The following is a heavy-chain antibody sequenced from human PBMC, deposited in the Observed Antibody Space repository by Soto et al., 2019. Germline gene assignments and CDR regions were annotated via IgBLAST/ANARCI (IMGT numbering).Heavy chain of an antibody. V-gene: IGHV4-31*03. CDR2: IYYSGST. CDR1: GGSISSGGYY. CDR3: ARAAAGPKNYYYYYGMDV. D-gene: IGHD6-13*01. Sequence: SEILSLTCTVSGGSISSGGYYWSWIRQHPGKGLEWIGYIYYSGSTYYNPSLKSRVTISVDTSKNQFSLKLSSVTAADTAVYYCARAAAGPKNYYYYYGMDVWGQGTTVTVSS. J-gene: IGHJ6*02.